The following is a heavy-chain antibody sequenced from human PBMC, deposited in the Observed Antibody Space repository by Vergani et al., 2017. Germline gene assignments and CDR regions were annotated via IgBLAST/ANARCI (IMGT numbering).Heavy chain of an antibody. J-gene: IGHJ6*02. Sequence: QVQLVESGGGVVQPGGSLRLSCGASGFTFSNYGMHWVRQAPGKGLEWVTFIRYDGSNTYYADSVKGRFTISRDNSKNTLFLQMNSLRPEDTAVYYCARSNADYGDYSKGVDYYGMDVWGQGTTVTVSS. D-gene: IGHD4-17*01. CDR3: ARSNADYGDYSKGVDYYGMDV. V-gene: IGHV3-30*02. CDR1: GFTFSNYG. CDR2: IRYDGSNT.